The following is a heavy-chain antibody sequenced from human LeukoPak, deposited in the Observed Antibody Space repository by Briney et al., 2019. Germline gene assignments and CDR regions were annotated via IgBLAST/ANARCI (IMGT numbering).Heavy chain of an antibody. CDR1: GFTFSSYA. V-gene: IGHV3-23*01. CDR2: ISGSGGNT. Sequence: GGSLRLSCAASGFTFSSYAMSWVRQVSGKGLEWVSVISGSGGNTYYADSVKGRFTISRDNSKNTLYLQMNSLRAEDTAVYYCAKEHGGSSWYEDAFDIWGQGTMVTVSS. J-gene: IGHJ3*02. D-gene: IGHD6-13*01. CDR3: AKEHGGSSWYEDAFDI.